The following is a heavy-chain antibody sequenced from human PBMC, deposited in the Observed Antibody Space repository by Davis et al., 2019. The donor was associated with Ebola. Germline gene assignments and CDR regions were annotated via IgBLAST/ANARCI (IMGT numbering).Heavy chain of an antibody. Sequence: PSETLSLTCTVSGGSISSSSYYWGWIRQPPGKGLEWIGRIYTSGSTNYTPSLKSRVTMSVDTSKNQFSLKLSSVTAADTAVYYCVPGRDSSGYPTPLGWGQGTLVTVSS. J-gene: IGHJ4*02. CDR3: VPGRDSSGYPTPLG. V-gene: IGHV4-39*07. D-gene: IGHD3-22*01. CDR2: IYTSGST. CDR1: GGSISSSSYY.